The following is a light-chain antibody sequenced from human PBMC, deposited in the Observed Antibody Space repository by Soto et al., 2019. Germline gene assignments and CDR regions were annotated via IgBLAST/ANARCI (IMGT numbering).Light chain of an antibody. CDR2: QAS. J-gene: IGKJ1*01. Sequence: DIQMTQSLSTLPASVGDRVTITCRASQSISSWLAWYQQKPGKAPKLLIYQASSLESGVPSRFSGSGSGTEFTLTISSLQPDDFETYYCQQDNFDSRTFGQGNKV. CDR1: QSISSW. V-gene: IGKV1-5*03. CDR3: QQDNFDSRT.